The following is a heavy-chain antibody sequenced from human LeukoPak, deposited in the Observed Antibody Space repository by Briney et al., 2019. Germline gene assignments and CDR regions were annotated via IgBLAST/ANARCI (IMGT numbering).Heavy chain of an antibody. Sequence: PGGSLRPSCVASGFTFSTYEMNWVRQAPGKGLEWVSYIGSGGSIYQADSLKGRFTISRDNAKNSLYLQMNSLRVEDTAVYYCARGGGRWELPPDYWGQGTLVTVSS. D-gene: IGHD1-26*01. V-gene: IGHV3-48*03. J-gene: IGHJ4*02. CDR1: GFTFSTYE. CDR3: ARGGGRWELPPDY. CDR2: IGSGGSI.